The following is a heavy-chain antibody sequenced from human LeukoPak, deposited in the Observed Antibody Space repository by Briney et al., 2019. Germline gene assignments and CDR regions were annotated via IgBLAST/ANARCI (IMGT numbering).Heavy chain of an antibody. CDR1: GFTFSSYG. CDR2: ISSSSSYI. D-gene: IGHD6-13*01. J-gene: IGHJ4*02. Sequence: GGSLRLSCAASGFTFSSYGMHWVRQAPGKGLEWVSSISSSSSYIYYADSVKGRFTISRDNAKNSLYLQMNSLRAEDTAVYYCASDLAPWRAGTDILDYWGQGTLVTVSS. V-gene: IGHV3-21*01. CDR3: ASDLAPWRAGTDILDY.